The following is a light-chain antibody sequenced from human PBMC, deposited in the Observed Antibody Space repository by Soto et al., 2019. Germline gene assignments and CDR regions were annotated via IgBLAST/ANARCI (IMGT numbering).Light chain of an antibody. CDR2: GAS. J-gene: IGKJ1*01. Sequence: IVLTQSPGPLSWSPGARATLSCRASQSVSIDLAWYQQTPGQAPRPLIYGASNRATGIPARFSGSGSETDFTLTITSLEPEDFAVYYCQHRSSWPGTWTFGQGTKVDIK. CDR3: QHRSSWPGTWT. V-gene: IGKV3-11*01. CDR1: QSVSID.